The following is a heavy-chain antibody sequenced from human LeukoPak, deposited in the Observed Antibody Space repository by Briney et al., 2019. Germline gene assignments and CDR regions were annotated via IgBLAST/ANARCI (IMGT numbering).Heavy chain of an antibody. CDR1: GFTFNNYA. D-gene: IGHD3-16*01. V-gene: IGHV3-23*01. CDR2: ISGSGANP. J-gene: IGHJ4*02. Sequence: GGSLRLSCAASGFTFNNYAMTWVRQAPGKGLEWVSSISGSGANPYYADSVKGRFTISRDNSKNTLSLQMNSLRVEDTATYYCAKGGENYYFDYWGQGTLVTVSS. CDR3: AKGGENYYFDY.